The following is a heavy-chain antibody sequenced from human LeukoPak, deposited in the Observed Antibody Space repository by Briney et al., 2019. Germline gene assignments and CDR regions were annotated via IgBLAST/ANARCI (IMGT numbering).Heavy chain of an antibody. J-gene: IGHJ5*02. Sequence: SETLSLTCTVSGGSISSYYWSWIRQPAGKGLEWIGRIYTSGSTNYNPSLKSRVTMSVDTSKNQFSLKLSSVTAADTAVYYCARDRFTGYQLLNNWFDPWGQGTLVTVSS. CDR2: IYTSGST. D-gene: IGHD2-2*01. CDR3: ARDRFTGYQLLNNWFDP. V-gene: IGHV4-4*07. CDR1: GGSISSYY.